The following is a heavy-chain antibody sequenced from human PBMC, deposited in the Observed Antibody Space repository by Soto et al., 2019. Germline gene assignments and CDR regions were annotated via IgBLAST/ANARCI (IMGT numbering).Heavy chain of an antibody. CDR1: GDSISTYY. Sequence: QVQLQESGPGLVKPSETLSLTCTVSGDSISTYYWNWIRQPLGKGLEWIGYTYYIGRTNYNPSLESRATTSLDTSRNQISLNLNSVTAADTAIYYCARDVVGLTHFDYWGQGILVTVSS. J-gene: IGHJ4*02. CDR3: ARDVVGLTHFDY. V-gene: IGHV4-59*13. CDR2: TYYIGRT. D-gene: IGHD2-21*01.